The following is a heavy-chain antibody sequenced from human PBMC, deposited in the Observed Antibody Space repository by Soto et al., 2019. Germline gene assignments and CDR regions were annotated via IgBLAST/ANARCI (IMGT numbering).Heavy chain of an antibody. J-gene: IGHJ4*02. Sequence: PSETLSLTCAVSGGPISSSNWWSWVRQPPGKGLEWIGEMYHSGSANYNPSFKSRVTISVDKSKNQFSLKLSSVTAADTAIYYCAAYYYYRCNYWGQGTLVPVSS. D-gene: IGHD3-10*01. CDR1: GGPISSSNW. V-gene: IGHV4-4*02. CDR2: MYHSGSA. CDR3: AAYYYYRCNY.